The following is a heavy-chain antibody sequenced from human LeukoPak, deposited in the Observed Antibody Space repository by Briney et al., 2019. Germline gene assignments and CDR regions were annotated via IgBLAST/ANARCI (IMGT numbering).Heavy chain of an antibody. J-gene: IGHJ4*02. D-gene: IGHD3-3*02. V-gene: IGHV3-21*01. Sequence: GGSLRLSCAPSGYTLRIYTVNCVRQALGEGLEWVSSFSSSGRNIYYADSVKGRFTMSRDNSSNSLYLQMVSLRAEDTAVYYCARDMPRVAFLEWLSSGFDCWGQGTLATVSS. CDR3: ARDMPRVAFLEWLSSGFDC. CDR1: GYTLRIYT. CDR2: FSSSGRNI.